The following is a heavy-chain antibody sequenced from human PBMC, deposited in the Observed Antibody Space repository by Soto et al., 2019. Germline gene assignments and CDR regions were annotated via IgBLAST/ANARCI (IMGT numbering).Heavy chain of an antibody. CDR2: ISAYNGNT. V-gene: IGHV1-18*01. CDR1: GYTFISYG. Sequence: QVQLVQSGAEVKKPGASVQVSCKASGYTFISYGITWVRQAPGQVLEWMGWISAYNGNTNYAQKLQGRVTMTTDTSTSTAYMELRSLRSDDTAVYYCARTERDGYIAPFDYWGQGTLVTVSS. J-gene: IGHJ4*02. CDR3: ARTERDGYIAPFDY. D-gene: IGHD5-12*01.